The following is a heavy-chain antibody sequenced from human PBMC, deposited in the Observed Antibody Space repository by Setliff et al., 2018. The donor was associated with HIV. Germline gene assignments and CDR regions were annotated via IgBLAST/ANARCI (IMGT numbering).Heavy chain of an antibody. D-gene: IGHD3-16*02. V-gene: IGHV4-61*09. CDR1: GGSISSGSYY. CDR2: IYTSGST. J-gene: IGHJ4*02. CDR3: ARDLYDYVWGSYRRWYFDY. Sequence: SETLSLTCTVSGGSISSGSYYWSWIRQPAGKGLEWIGHIYTSGSTNYNPSLKSRVTISVDTSKNQFSLKLSSVTAADTAVYYCARDLYDYVWGSYRRWYFDYWGQGTLVTVSS.